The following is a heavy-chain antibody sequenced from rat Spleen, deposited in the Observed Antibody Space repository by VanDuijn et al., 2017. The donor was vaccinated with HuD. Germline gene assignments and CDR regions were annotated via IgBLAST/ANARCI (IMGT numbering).Heavy chain of an antibody. CDR1: GFTFSNYD. CDR3: ARRAYYGYNYFDY. CDR2: ISTSGGST. Sequence: EVQLVESGGGLVQPGRSLKLSCAASGFTFSNYDMAWVRQAPTKGLEWVASISTSGGSTYYRDSVKGRFTVSRDNAKSTLYLQMDSLRSEDTATYYWARRAYYGYNYFDYWGQGVMVTVSS. V-gene: IGHV5-25*01. D-gene: IGHD1-9*01. J-gene: IGHJ2*01.